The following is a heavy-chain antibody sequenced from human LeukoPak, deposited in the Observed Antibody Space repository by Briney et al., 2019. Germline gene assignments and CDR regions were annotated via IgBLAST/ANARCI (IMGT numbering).Heavy chain of an antibody. D-gene: IGHD3-16*01. V-gene: IGHV5-51*01. CDR1: VYNFATYW. Sequence: GGSLQISCMASVYNFATYWIGGVRPLPGKGLEGMGIIFPGESDTRYTPSFQSQVTISPDMPTSTAFLQWSSLKAADSAIYFCGRPRGERGSALYYFDYWGQGTLVTVSS. J-gene: IGHJ4*02. CDR2: IFPGESDT. CDR3: GRPRGERGSALYYFDY.